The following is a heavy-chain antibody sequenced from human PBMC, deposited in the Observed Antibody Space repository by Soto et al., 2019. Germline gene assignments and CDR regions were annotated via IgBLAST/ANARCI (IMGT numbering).Heavy chain of an antibody. CDR2: ISYDGSNK. J-gene: IGHJ6*02. Sequence: GGSLRLSCAASGFTFSSYSMHWVRQAPGKGLEWVAVISYDGSNKYYADSVKGRFTISRDNSKNTLYLQMNSLRAEDTAVYYCAKDAVGATVYYYGMDVWGQGTTVTVSS. CDR3: AKDAVGATVYYYGMDV. V-gene: IGHV3-30*18. D-gene: IGHD1-26*01. CDR1: GFTFSSYS.